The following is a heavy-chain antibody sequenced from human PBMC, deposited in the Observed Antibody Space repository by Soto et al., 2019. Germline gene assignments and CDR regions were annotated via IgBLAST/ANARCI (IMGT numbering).Heavy chain of an antibody. Sequence: QVQLVQSGAEVKKPGASVNVSCKASGYSFHTYAISWVRQAPGQGLEWVGWISGYNGNTNYAQKFQGRITLTTDTSTKTAFMELRSLTGDDTAVYYCAREYGMDVRGQGTTVTVPS. J-gene: IGHJ6*02. CDR2: ISGYNGNT. CDR1: GYSFHTYA. CDR3: AREYGMDV. V-gene: IGHV1-18*01.